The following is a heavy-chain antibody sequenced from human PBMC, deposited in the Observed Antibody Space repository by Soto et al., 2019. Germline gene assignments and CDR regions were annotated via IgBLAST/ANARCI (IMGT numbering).Heavy chain of an antibody. J-gene: IGHJ4*02. CDR3: ARLRLTYYYDSSGYPDY. D-gene: IGHD3-22*01. CDR1: GYTFTSYG. Sequence: ASVKVSCKASGYTFTSYGISWVRQAPGQGLEWMGWISAYNGNTNYAQKLHGGVTMTTDTSTSTAYMELRSLRSDDTAVYYCARLRLTYYYDSSGYPDYWGQGTLVTVSS. V-gene: IGHV1-18*01. CDR2: ISAYNGNT.